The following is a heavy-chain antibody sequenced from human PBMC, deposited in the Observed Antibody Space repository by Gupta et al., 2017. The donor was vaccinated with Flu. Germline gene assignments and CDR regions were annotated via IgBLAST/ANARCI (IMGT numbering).Heavy chain of an antibody. V-gene: IGHV3-72*01. Sequence: VQLVESGGGLVRPGGSLRLPCVVSGFSFSDHPMDWVRQAPGKGLEWIGRSRKKTNGYTTVYAASVKGRFTFSRDDSKNSLNLEMSSLQTEDTAVYYCVRVNYYDVSGYYPDYWGQGILVTVS. CDR2: SRKKTNGYTT. D-gene: IGHD3-22*01. J-gene: IGHJ4*02. CDR1: GFSFSDHP. CDR3: VRVNYYDVSGYYPDY.